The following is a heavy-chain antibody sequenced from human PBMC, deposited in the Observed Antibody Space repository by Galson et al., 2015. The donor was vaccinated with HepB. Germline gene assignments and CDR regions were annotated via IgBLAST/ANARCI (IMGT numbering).Heavy chain of an antibody. J-gene: IGHJ3*02. CDR1: GFTFSPYW. CDR2: ISSDGSST. D-gene: IGHD3-22*01. CDR3: ARGPSRYYYDSRGHDAFDM. Sequence: SLRLSCAASGFTFSPYWMHWVRQAPGKGLVWVSRISSDGSSTTYANSVKGRFTISRDNAKNTMYLQMNSLRAEDTAVFYCARGPSRYYYDSRGHDAFDMWGQGAMVTVSS. V-gene: IGHV3-74*01.